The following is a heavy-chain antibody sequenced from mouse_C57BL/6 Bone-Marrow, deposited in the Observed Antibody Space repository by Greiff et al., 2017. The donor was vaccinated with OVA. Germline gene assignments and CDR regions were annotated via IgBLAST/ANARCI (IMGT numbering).Heavy chain of an antibody. CDR2: IYPRSGNT. Sequence: QVQLQQSGAELARPGASVKLSCKASGYTFTSYGISWVKQRTGQGLEWIGEIYPRSGNTYYNEKFKGQATLTADKSSSTAYMELRSLTSEDSAVYFCARDHYYAMDYWGQGTSVTVSS. V-gene: IGHV1-81*01. J-gene: IGHJ4*01. CDR1: GYTFTSYG. CDR3: ARDHYYAMDY.